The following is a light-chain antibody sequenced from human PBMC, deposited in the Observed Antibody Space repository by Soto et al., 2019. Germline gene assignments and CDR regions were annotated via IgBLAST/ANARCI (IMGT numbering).Light chain of an antibody. CDR1: SSNIGANYD. CDR3: QSYDSSLNRV. J-gene: IGLJ1*01. CDR2: GDN. Sequence: QSALSQPPSVSGAPGQRITISCTGSSSNIGANYDVHWYRQLPGTAPKLLIYGDNNRPSGVPDRFSGSKSGTSASLAITGLQAEDEAEYYCQSYDSSLNRVFGTGTKVTV. V-gene: IGLV1-40*01.